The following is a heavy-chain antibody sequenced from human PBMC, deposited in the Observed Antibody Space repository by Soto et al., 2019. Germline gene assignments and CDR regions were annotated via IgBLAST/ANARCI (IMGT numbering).Heavy chain of an antibody. CDR3: ARDLAEGGMDV. Sequence: GGSLSLSCAPSGFTLSSYPMHGARQAPGKGLEYVSVISNNGGSTNYGDSVRGRFTISRDNSKNTLYLQMGSLRAEDMAIYYCARDLAEGGMDVWGQGTTVTVSS. D-gene: IGHD3-16*01. J-gene: IGHJ6*02. V-gene: IGHV3-64*02. CDR2: ISNNGGST. CDR1: GFTLSSYP.